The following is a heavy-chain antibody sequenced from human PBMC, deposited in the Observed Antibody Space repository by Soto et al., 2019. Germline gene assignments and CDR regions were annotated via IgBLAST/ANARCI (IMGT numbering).Heavy chain of an antibody. CDR3: ASRLWLGTNYYYYGMDV. CDR2: IIPIFGTA. CDR1: GGTFSSYA. V-gene: IGHV1-69*01. Sequence: QVQLVQSGAEVKKPGSSVKVSCKASGGTFSSYAISWVRQAPGQGLEWMGGIIPIFGTANYAQKFQGRVTITADESTSTGYMELSSLRSEDTAVYYCASRLWLGTNYYYYGMDVWGQGTTVTVSS. D-gene: IGHD3-10*01. J-gene: IGHJ6*02.